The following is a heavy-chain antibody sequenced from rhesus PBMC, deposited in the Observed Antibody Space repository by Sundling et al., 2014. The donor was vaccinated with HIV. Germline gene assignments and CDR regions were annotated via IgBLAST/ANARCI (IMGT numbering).Heavy chain of an antibody. V-gene: IGHV4S13*01. J-gene: IGHJ4*01. CDR2: IYNSTEST. Sequence: QVQLQESGPGLVKPSETLSLTCVVSGGSFSGSYWGWIRQSPGKGLEWIGSIYNSTESTNYNPSLKSRVTISKDTSKSQFSLKLSSVTAADTAMYYCAREDFGGWDYWGQGVLVTVSS. CDR1: GGSFSGSY. CDR3: AREDFGGWDY. D-gene: IGHD6-31*01.